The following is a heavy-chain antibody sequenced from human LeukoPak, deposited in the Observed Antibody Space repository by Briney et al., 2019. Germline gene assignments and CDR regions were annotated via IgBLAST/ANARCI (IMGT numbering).Heavy chain of an antibody. Sequence: SETLSLICTVSGGSIRSYYWSWIRQPPGKGLEWIGCIYYSGSTNYNPSLKSRVTISVDTSKNQFSLKLSSVTAADTAVYYCARVYYSNSYDYWYFDLWGRGTLVTVSS. CDR2: IYYSGST. J-gene: IGHJ2*01. CDR1: GGSIRSYY. D-gene: IGHD6-13*01. CDR3: ARVYYSNSYDYWYFDL. V-gene: IGHV4-59*01.